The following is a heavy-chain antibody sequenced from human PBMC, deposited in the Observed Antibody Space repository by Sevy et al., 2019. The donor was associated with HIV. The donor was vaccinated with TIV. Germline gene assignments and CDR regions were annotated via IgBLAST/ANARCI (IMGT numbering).Heavy chain of an antibody. V-gene: IGHV3-11*01. CDR2: ISSRGSTV. Sequence: GGSLRLSCEASGFTFSDYHMTWIRQAPGKGLEWVAYISSRGSTVHYADSVKGRFTISRDNVKNSLYLQMDSLRGEDTAVYYCAREADYYFDSWGQGSLVTVSS. J-gene: IGHJ4*02. CDR3: AREADYYFDS. D-gene: IGHD2-21*02. CDR1: GFTFSDYH.